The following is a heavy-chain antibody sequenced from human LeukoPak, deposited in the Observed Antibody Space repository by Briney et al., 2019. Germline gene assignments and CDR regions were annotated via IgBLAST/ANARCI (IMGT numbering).Heavy chain of an antibody. CDR2: LSSGGATT. Sequence: GGSLRLSCAVSGFTFSSYAMSWVRQAPGKGLAWVSALSSGGATTYYADSVKGRFTISRDNYKNTLYLQMSSLRAEDTAVYYCAKVILGVNVPHWFDRWGQGTLVIVSS. J-gene: IGHJ5*02. V-gene: IGHV3-23*01. CDR1: GFTFSSYA. D-gene: IGHD3-3*01. CDR3: AKVILGVNVPHWFDR.